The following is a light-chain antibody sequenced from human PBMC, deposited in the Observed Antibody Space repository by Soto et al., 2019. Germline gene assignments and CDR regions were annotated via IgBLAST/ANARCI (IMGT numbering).Light chain of an antibody. V-gene: IGLV2-14*01. CDR1: SSDVGGYNY. Sequence: QSALTQPASVSGSPGQSITISCTGTSSDVGGYNYVSWYQQHPGKAPKLMIYDVSNRPSGVSNRFSGSKSGNTASLTISGLPADDDADYYCTSYTSSSTVYVFGTGTKVTVL. CDR2: DVS. J-gene: IGLJ1*01. CDR3: TSYTSSSTVYV.